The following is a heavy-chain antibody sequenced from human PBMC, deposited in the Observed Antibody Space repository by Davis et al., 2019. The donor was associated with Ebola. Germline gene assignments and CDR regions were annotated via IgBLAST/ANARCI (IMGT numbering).Heavy chain of an antibody. CDR2: VFYSGTP. J-gene: IGHJ4*02. Sequence: SETLSLTCTVSGASISDSNYFWAWIRQPPGKGLEWIGSVFYSGTPYYNPFLKSRVTMSVDTSKNQFSVRLSSLTAADTAVYYCASPALIYYYDSSGYRFDYWGQGTLVTVSS. V-gene: IGHV4-39*01. D-gene: IGHD3-22*01. CDR1: GASISDSNYF. CDR3: ASPALIYYYDSSGYRFDY.